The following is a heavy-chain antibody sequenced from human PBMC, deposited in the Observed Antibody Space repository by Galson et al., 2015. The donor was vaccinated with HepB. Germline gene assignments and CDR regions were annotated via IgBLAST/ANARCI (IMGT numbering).Heavy chain of an antibody. CDR2: IKQDGSEK. Sequence: SLRLSCAASGFTFSSYWMSWVRQAPGKGLEWVANIKQDGSEKYYVDSVKGRFTISRDNAKNSLYLQMNSLRAEDTAVYYCARVRRDIVVVPAAILKLYYYYYMDVWGKGTTVTVSS. V-gene: IGHV3-7*01. CDR3: ARVRRDIVVVPAAILKLYYYYYMDV. J-gene: IGHJ6*03. D-gene: IGHD2-2*02. CDR1: GFTFSSYW.